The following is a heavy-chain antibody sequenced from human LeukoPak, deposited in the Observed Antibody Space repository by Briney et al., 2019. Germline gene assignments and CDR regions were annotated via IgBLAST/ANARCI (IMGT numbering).Heavy chain of an antibody. CDR1: GGTFSSYA. CDR2: IIPIFGTA. Sequence: APVKVSCKASGGTFSSYAISWVRQAPGQGLEWMGGIIPIFGTANYAQKFQGRVTITADKSTSTAYMELSSLRSEDTAVYYCARAPVWFGEFPGCFDYWGQGTLVTVSS. D-gene: IGHD3-10*01. CDR3: ARAPVWFGEFPGCFDY. J-gene: IGHJ4*02. V-gene: IGHV1-69*06.